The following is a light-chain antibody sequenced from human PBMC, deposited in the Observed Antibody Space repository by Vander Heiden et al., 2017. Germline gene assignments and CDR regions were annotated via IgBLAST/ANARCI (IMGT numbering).Light chain of an antibody. CDR3: CSYAGSSTYV. Sequence: QSALTQPASVSGSLGPSITLSCTGTSRDVGNYNLVTWYQQHPGKAPKVMIYEVSKRPSGISDRFSGSKSANTASLTISGLQAESEAEYYCCSYAGSSTYVFGTGTRVTVL. J-gene: IGLJ1*01. V-gene: IGLV2-23*02. CDR2: EVS. CDR1: SRDVGNYNL.